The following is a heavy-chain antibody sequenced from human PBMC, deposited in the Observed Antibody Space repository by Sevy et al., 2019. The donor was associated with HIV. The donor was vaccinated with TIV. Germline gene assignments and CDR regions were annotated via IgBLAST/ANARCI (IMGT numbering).Heavy chain of an antibody. Sequence: GGSLRLSCAASGFIFSSYTMHWVRQAPGKGLEWVAFISYDGSRKYYADSVKGRFTISRDNSKNTLYLQMNNLRAEDTAVFYCARDLALSGSYSWLAYWGQGTLVTVSS. V-gene: IGHV3-30*14. J-gene: IGHJ4*02. D-gene: IGHD1-26*01. CDR1: GFIFSSYT. CDR2: ISYDGSRK. CDR3: ARDLALSGSYSWLAY.